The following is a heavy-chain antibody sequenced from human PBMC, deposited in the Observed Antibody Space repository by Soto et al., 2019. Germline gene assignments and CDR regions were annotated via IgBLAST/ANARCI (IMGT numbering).Heavy chain of an antibody. V-gene: IGHV4-34*01. Sequence: QVHLEQWGAGLLKPSETLSLTCAVYGGSLSGYFWSWVRQPPGKGLEWLGEINHSGSTNYNPSLKSRVTISADTSKHQFSLSLSSVTAADSGIYYCASYHYYDFWIGSRHYMDAWGKGTTVTVSS. D-gene: IGHD3-3*01. CDR1: GGSLSGYF. CDR2: INHSGST. CDR3: ASYHYYDFWIGSRHYMDA. J-gene: IGHJ6*03.